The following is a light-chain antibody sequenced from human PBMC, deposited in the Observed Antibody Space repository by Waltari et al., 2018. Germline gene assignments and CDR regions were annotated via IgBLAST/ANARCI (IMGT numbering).Light chain of an antibody. Sequence: DSQMTESPSSLSASVGDRVTITCRASQSSKTFLNWYQQRPGKAPKLLLYASSSLQSGVPSRFSGSGSGTDFTLTISRLQPEDFATYYCQQSYSTPSFGGGTKVEI. CDR1: QSSKTF. J-gene: IGKJ4*01. CDR3: QQSYSTPS. CDR2: ASS. V-gene: IGKV1-39*01.